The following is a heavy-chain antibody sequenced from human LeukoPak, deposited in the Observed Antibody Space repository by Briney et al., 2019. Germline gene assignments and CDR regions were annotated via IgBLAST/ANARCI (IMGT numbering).Heavy chain of an antibody. CDR2: IGGSGRST. CDR3: ARESGNTFNNPFDM. V-gene: IGHV3-23*01. D-gene: IGHD2/OR15-2a*01. Sequence: GGSLRLXCAASGFTFDSYDMAWVRQAPGKGLEWVSGIGGSGRSTYYADSVKGRFTISRDNSKNALYLQMNSLRAEDTALYYCARESGNTFNNPFDMWGQGTMVIVSS. J-gene: IGHJ3*02. CDR1: GFTFDSYD.